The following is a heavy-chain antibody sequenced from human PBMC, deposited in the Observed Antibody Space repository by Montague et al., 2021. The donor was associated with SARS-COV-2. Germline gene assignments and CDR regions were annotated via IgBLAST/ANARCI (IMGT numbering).Heavy chain of an antibody. Sequence: SETLPLTCTVSGGSSSSDYWSWIRQPPGKGLEWIGYISYSGSTTYNPSLKSRVTISVDTSKNQFSLKLSSVTAADTAVYYCAIEWEVHGNFDYWGQGIVVTVSS. D-gene: IGHD1-26*01. J-gene: IGHJ4*02. CDR2: ISYSGST. V-gene: IGHV4-59*01. CDR3: AIEWEVHGNFDY. CDR1: GGSSSSDY.